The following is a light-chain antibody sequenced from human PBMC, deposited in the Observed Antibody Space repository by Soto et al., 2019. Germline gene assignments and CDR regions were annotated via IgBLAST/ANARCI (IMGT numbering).Light chain of an antibody. J-gene: IGKJ5*01. V-gene: IGKV3-15*01. CDR2: GVS. Sequence: ELVMTQSPATLSVSPGERAKLSCRASQSVGSDLAWYQQKPGQAPRLLIYGVSTRATGIPARFSGSGSGTEFTLTISSLQSEDFAVYYCQQYNNWPPITFGQGTRLEIK. CDR3: QQYNNWPPIT. CDR1: QSVGSD.